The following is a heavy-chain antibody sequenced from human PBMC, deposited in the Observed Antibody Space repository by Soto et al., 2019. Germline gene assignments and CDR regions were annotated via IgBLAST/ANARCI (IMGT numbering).Heavy chain of an antibody. D-gene: IGHD5-18*01. V-gene: IGHV4-30-4*01. CDR3: ARASGYREIDY. Sequence: SETLSLTCTVSGGSISSGDYYWSWIRQPPGKGLEWIGYIYYSGSTYYNPSLKSRVTISVDTSKNQFSLKLSSVTAADTAVYYCARASGYREIDYWGQGTLVTVSS. J-gene: IGHJ4*02. CDR2: IYYSGST. CDR1: GGSISSGDYY.